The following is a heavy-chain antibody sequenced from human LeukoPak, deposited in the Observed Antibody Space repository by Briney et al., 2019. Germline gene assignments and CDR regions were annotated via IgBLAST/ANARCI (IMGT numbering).Heavy chain of an antibody. CDR3: ATQGMITFGGVISRGFDY. CDR2: ISAYTGDT. CDR1: GYTLTSSG. J-gene: IGHJ4*02. V-gene: IGHV1-18*01. Sequence: GASVKVSCRASGYTLTSSGINWVRQAPGQGLEWLGWISAYTGDTKYAQNLQGRVNMTTDTSTSTAYMELKSLRSDDTAVYYCATQGMITFGGVISRGFDYWGQGTLVTVSS. D-gene: IGHD3-16*02.